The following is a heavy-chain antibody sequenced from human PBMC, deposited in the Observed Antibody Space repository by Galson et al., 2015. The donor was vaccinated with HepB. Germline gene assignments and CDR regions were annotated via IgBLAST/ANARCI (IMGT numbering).Heavy chain of an antibody. CDR2: ISYDGSNK. Sequence: LRLSCAASGFTFSSYAMHWVRQAPGKGLEWVAVISYDGSNKYYADSVKGRFTISRDNSKNTLYLQMNSLRAEDTAVYYCAREIQGDSSGYYYAGFDYWGQGTLVTVSS. J-gene: IGHJ4*02. CDR1: GFTFSSYA. V-gene: IGHV3-30-3*01. CDR3: AREIQGDSSGYYYAGFDY. D-gene: IGHD3-22*01.